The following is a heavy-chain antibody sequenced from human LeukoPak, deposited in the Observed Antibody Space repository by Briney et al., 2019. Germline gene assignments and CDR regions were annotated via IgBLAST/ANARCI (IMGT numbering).Heavy chain of an antibody. CDR2: ISGSGGST. D-gene: IGHD3-10*01. Sequence: GGSLRLSCAASGFTFSSYAMSWVRQAPGKGLEWVSAISGSGGSTYYADSVKGRFTISRDKSKNTLYLQMNSLRAEDTAVYYCAKDQAMVRGVIITYFDYWGQGTLVTVSS. J-gene: IGHJ4*02. CDR1: GFTFSSYA. V-gene: IGHV3-23*01. CDR3: AKDQAMVRGVIITYFDY.